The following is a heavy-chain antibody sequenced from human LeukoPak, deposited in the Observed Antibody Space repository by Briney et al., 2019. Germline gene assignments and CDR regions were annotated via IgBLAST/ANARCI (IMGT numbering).Heavy chain of an antibody. CDR1: SGSISSYY. CDR2: IHYSGST. Sequence: PSETLSLTCTVSSGSISSYYWSWIRQPPGKGLEWIGYIHYSGSTNYNPSLKSRVTISVDTSKNQFSLKLSSVTAADTAIYYCTRGDSFDYWGQGTLVTVSS. V-gene: IGHV4-59*01. CDR3: TRGDSFDY. J-gene: IGHJ4*02.